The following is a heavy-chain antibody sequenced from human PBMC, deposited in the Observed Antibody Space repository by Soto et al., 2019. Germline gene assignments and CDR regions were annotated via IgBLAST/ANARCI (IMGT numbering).Heavy chain of an antibody. D-gene: IGHD1-1*01. V-gene: IGHV4-34*01. CDR3: ARGLRDWNGAGYGMDV. CDR1: GGSFSGYY. J-gene: IGHJ6*02. Sequence: SETLSLTCAVYGGSFSGYYWSWIRQPPGKGLEWIGEINHSGSTNYNPSLKSRVTISVDTSKNQFSLKLSSVTAADTAVYYCARGLRDWNGAGYGMDVWGQGTTVT. CDR2: INHSGST.